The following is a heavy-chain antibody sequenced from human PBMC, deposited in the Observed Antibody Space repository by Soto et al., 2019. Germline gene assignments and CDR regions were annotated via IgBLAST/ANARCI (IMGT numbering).Heavy chain of an antibody. V-gene: IGHV1-2*04. Sequence: ASVKVSCKASGYSFTDYHIHWVRQAPGQGLEWLGRINPKSGGTSTAQKFQGWVTMTTDTSVSTATMELTRLTSDDTAIYYCARGDSTDCSNGVCSFFYNHDMDVWGQGTTVTVSS. CDR1: GYSFTDYH. CDR3: ARGDSTDCSNGVCSFFYNHDMDV. D-gene: IGHD2-8*01. CDR2: INPKSGGT. J-gene: IGHJ6*02.